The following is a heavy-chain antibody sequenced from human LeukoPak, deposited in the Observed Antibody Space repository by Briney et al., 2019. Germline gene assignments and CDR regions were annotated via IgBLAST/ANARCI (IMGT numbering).Heavy chain of an antibody. CDR3: ARVVGDCSSTSCYVTMVAGYYYYYYYMDV. Sequence: ASVKVSCKASGYTFTSYGISWVRQAPGQGLEWMGWISAYNGNTNYAQKLQGRVTMTTDTSTSTAYMELRSLRSDDTAVYYCARVVGDCSSTSCYVTMVAGYYYYYYYMDVWGKGTTVTISS. CDR1: GYTFTSYG. D-gene: IGHD2-2*01. CDR2: ISAYNGNT. V-gene: IGHV1-18*01. J-gene: IGHJ6*03.